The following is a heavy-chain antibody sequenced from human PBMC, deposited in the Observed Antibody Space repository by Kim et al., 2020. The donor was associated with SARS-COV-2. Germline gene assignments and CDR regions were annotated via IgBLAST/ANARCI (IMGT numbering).Heavy chain of an antibody. CDR1: GYTFTSYD. CDR3: ARRNRLAAAGDYYYYMDV. Sequence: ASVKVSCKASGYTFTSYDINWVRQATGQGLEWMGWMNPNSGNTGYAQKFQGRVTMTRNTSISTAYMELSSLRSEDTAVYYCARRNRLAAAGDYYYYMDVWGKGTTVTVPS. D-gene: IGHD6-13*01. V-gene: IGHV1-8*01. CDR2: MNPNSGNT. J-gene: IGHJ6*03.